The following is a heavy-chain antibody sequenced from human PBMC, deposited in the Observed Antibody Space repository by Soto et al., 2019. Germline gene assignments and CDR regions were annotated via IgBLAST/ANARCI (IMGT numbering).Heavy chain of an antibody. V-gene: IGHV4-59*01. CDR1: GASMRSYS. Sequence: SETLSLTCNVSGASMRSYSWNWMRLSPGKGLEWIGDIFYSGSSNLNPSLRSRLSISIDTSKNKFSLMLKSVTAADTAVYYCARDLRCCGLDVWGQGTTVTVSS. J-gene: IGHJ6*02. CDR3: ARDLRCCGLDV. D-gene: IGHD3-9*01. CDR2: IFYSGSS.